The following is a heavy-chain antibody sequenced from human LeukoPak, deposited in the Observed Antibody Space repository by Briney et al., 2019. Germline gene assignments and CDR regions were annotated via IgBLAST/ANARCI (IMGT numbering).Heavy chain of an antibody. CDR1: GFTLSSYG. CDR3: AELGITMIGGV. Sequence: GRSLRLSCAASGFTLSSYGMHWVRQAPGKGLEWVAVISYDGNNKYYADSVKGRFNISRDNSKNTLYLQMNSLRAEDTAVYYCAELGITMIGGVWGKGTTVTISS. J-gene: IGHJ6*04. CDR2: ISYDGNNK. D-gene: IGHD3-10*02. V-gene: IGHV3-30*18.